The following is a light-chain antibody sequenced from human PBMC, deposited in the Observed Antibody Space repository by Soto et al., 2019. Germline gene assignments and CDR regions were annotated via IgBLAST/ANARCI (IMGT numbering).Light chain of an antibody. Sequence: QSALTLPASVSGSPGQSMTISCTGTSSDVGGYNYVSWYQQHPGKAPKLMIYEVSNRPSGVSNRFSGSKSGNTASLTISGLQAEDEADYYCSSYTSSSTPWVFGGGTKVTVL. V-gene: IGLV2-14*01. CDR3: SSYTSSSTPWV. CDR2: EVS. CDR1: SSDVGGYNY. J-gene: IGLJ3*02.